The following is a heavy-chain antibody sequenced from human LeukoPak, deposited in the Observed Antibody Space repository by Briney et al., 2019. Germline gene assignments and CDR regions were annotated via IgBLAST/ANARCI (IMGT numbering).Heavy chain of an antibody. V-gene: IGHV3-23*01. CDR2: ISGSGGST. J-gene: IGHJ4*02. CDR3: AKSGGPYYYDSSGYSPLDY. Sequence: GGSLRLSCAASGFTFSDYAMNWVRQAPGKGLEWVSTISGSGGSTYYADSVKGRFTISRDNSKNTLYLQMNSLRAEDTAVYYCAKSGGPYYYDSSGYSPLDYWGQGTLVTVSS. CDR1: GFTFSDYA. D-gene: IGHD3-22*01.